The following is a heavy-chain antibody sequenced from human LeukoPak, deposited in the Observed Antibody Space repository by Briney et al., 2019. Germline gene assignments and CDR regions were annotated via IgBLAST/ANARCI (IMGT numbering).Heavy chain of an antibody. CDR1: GDSISSYY. CDR3: SREYSSGWYSSFDY. D-gene: IGHD6-19*01. V-gene: IGHV4-4*09. Sequence: SETLSLTCTVSGDSISSYYWSWIRQPPGKGLEWIGYIHTSGSTNYNPSLKSRVTISLDTSKSQFSLRLTSVTAADTAVYYCSREYSSGWYSSFDYWGQRTQVSVSS. CDR2: IHTSGST. J-gene: IGHJ4*02.